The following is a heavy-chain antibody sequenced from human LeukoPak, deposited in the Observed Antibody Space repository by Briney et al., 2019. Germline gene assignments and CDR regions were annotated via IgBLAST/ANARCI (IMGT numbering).Heavy chain of an antibody. D-gene: IGHD2-2*01. J-gene: IGHJ6*02. CDR3: ARDHPYCSSTSCSTNYYYYGMDV. CDR2: IWYDGSNK. Sequence: GGSLRLSCAASGFTFSNYGMHWVRQAPGKGLEWVAVIWYDGSNKYYADSVKGRFTISRDNSKNTLYLQMNSLRAEDTAVYYCARDHPYCSSTSCSTNYYYYGMDVWGQGTTVTVSS. V-gene: IGHV3-30*19. CDR1: GFTFSNYG.